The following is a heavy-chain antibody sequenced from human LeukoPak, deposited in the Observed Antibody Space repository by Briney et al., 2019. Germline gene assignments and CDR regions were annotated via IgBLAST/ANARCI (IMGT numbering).Heavy chain of an antibody. J-gene: IGHJ4*02. Sequence: SETLSLTCTVSVASISGYYWTWIRQPAGQGLEWIGRLFSGGSTNYNPSLKSRVSMSLDTSNNQFSLEVNFVSAADTAVYYCARGPRGLPEDWGQGTLVTVSS. D-gene: IGHD1-14*01. V-gene: IGHV4-4*07. CDR2: LFSGGST. CDR3: ARGPRGLPED. CDR1: VASISGYY.